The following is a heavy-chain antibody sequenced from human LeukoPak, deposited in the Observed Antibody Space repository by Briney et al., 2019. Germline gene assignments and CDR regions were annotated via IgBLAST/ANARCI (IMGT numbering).Heavy chain of an antibody. CDR2: IIPMFGTT. Sequence: ASVKVSCKASGGTFSSYPISLVGQAPGQGLAWMGGIIPMFGTTNYALKFQGRFTITADESTSTAYMELSSLKSEDTAVYYCARTMDIVVVPAAHPQPYYYGMDVWGQGTTVTVSS. CDR3: ARTMDIVVVPAAHPQPYYYGMDV. J-gene: IGHJ6*02. CDR1: GGTFSSYP. V-gene: IGHV1-69*13. D-gene: IGHD2-2*03.